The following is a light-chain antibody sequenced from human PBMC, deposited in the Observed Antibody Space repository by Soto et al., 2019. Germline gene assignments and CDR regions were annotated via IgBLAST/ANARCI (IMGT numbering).Light chain of an antibody. V-gene: IGKV1-5*01. CDR1: QTISSW. J-gene: IGKJ1*01. Sequence: DIQMTQSPSTLSASLGDSVTIXXRASQTISSWLAWYQQKPGKAPNIXIFDASTLESGVPSRFSGSGSGTTFTLTISSLQSDDFATYYCLQYNGYYRTFGQGTKVDIK. CDR3: LQYNGYYRT. CDR2: DAS.